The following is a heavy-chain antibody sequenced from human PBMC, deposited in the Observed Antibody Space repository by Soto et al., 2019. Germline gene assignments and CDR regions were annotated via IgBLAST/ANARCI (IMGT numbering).Heavy chain of an antibody. D-gene: IGHD2-15*01. CDR1: GYTFTSYG. CDR2: ISAYNGNT. V-gene: IGHV1-18*01. Sequence: ASVKVSCKASGYTFTSYGISWVRQAPGQGLEWMGWISAYNGNTNYAQKLQGRVTMTTDTSTSTAYMELRSLRSDDTAVYYCARGDCSGGSCYGQNYGMDVLGQGTTVTVSS. J-gene: IGHJ6*02. CDR3: ARGDCSGGSCYGQNYGMDV.